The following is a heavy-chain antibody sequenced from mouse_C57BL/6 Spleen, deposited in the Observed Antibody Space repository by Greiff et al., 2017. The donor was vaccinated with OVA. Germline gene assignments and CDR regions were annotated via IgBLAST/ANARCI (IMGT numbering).Heavy chain of an antibody. V-gene: IGHV1-50*01. CDR2: IDPSDSYT. CDR3: ARGGGLRRGLDY. J-gene: IGHJ2*01. D-gene: IGHD2-4*01. Sequence: QVQLQQPGAELVKPGASVKLSCKASGYTFTSYWMQWVKQRPGQGLEWIGEIDPSDSYTNYNQKFKGKATLTVDTSSSTAYMQLSSLTSEDSAVYYCARGGGLRRGLDYWGQGTTLTVSS. CDR1: GYTFTSYW.